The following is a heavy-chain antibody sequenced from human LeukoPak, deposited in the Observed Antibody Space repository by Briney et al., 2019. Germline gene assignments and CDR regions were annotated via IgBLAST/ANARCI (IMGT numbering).Heavy chain of an antibody. J-gene: IGHJ4*02. CDR1: GGTFSSYA. Sequence: SVKVSCKASGGTFSSYAISWVRQAPGQGLEWMGGIIPIFGTANYAQKFQGRVTITADESTSTAYMELSSLRSEDTAVYYCARESLYYDYVWGSYRYTYFDYWGQGALVTVSS. CDR3: ARESLYYDYVWGSYRYTYFDY. D-gene: IGHD3-16*02. V-gene: IGHV1-69*13. CDR2: IIPIFGTA.